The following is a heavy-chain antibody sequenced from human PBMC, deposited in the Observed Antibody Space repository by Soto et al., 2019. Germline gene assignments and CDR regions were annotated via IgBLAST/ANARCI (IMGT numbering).Heavy chain of an antibody. Sequence: QVQLQESGPGLVKPSGTLSLTCAVSGGSISSSNWWSWVRQPPGKGREWIGEIYHSGSTNYNPSLKSRVTISVDKSNNQSSLKLSSVTAADTAVYYCARSPDSSGYYPRWYYYGMDVWGQGTTVTVSS. CDR1: GGSISSSNW. CDR2: IYHSGST. CDR3: ARSPDSSGYYPRWYYYGMDV. J-gene: IGHJ6*02. V-gene: IGHV4-4*02. D-gene: IGHD3-22*01.